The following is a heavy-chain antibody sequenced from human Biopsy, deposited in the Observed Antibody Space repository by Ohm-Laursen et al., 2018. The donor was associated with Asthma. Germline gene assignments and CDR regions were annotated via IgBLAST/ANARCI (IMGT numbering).Heavy chain of an antibody. Sequence: SSLRLSCTAPGFVFSQSGMHWVRQAPGKGLEWVALISSDGHNKYYKDSVKGRFTISRDNSKLRLYLEINSLRVEDSAVYYCARESGQDSGGTGAFDRWGQGIMVAVSS. J-gene: IGHJ3*02. CDR1: GFVFSQSG. CDR3: ARESGQDSGGTGAFDR. D-gene: IGHD4-23*01. V-gene: IGHV3-30*03. CDR2: ISSDGHNK.